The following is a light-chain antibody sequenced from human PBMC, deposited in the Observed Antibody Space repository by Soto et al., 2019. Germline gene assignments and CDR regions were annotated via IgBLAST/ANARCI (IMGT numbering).Light chain of an antibody. Sequence: EIVMTQSPGILSLSPGERATLSCRASQSVSRYLNWFQHKPGQAPRLLIYGASSRAAGIPDRFSGSGSGTDFTLTISRREPEDFAVFYCLQYGSSPYTFGQGTKLEIK. V-gene: IGKV3-20*01. J-gene: IGKJ2*01. CDR2: GAS. CDR1: QSVSRY. CDR3: LQYGSSPYT.